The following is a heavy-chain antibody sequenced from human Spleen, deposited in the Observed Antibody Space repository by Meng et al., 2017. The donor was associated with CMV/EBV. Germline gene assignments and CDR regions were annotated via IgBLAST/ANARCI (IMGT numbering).Heavy chain of an antibody. CDR1: GGSFSGSY. CDR3: ASGYCSSTSCSYGMDV. CDR2: INHSGST. Sequence: SETLSLTCAVSGGSFSGSYWSWIRQPPGKGLEWIGEINHSGSTYYNPSLKSRVTISVDTSKNQFSLKLSSVTAADTAVYYCASGYCSSTSCSYGMDVWGQGTTVTVSS. J-gene: IGHJ6*02. V-gene: IGHV4-34*09. D-gene: IGHD2-2*01.